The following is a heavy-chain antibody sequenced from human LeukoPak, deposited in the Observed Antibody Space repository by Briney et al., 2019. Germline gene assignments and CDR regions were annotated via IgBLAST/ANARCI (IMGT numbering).Heavy chain of an antibody. J-gene: IGHJ6*04. CDR3: ARDGHLLWFGEPRGYMDV. Sequence: ASVKVSCKASGYTFTSYGISWVRQAPGQGLEWMGWISAYNGNTNYAQKLQGRVTMTTDTSTSTAYMELRSLRSDDTAVYYCARDGHLLWFGEPRGYMDVWRKGTTVTISS. CDR2: ISAYNGNT. V-gene: IGHV1-18*01. CDR1: GYTFTSYG. D-gene: IGHD3-10*01.